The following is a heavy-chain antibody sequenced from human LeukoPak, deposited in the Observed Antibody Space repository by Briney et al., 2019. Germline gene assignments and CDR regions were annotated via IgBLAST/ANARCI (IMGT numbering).Heavy chain of an antibody. CDR2: IYYSWST. D-gene: IGHD2-2*01. Sequence: WETLSLTCTVSGGSISSSSYYWGWIRQPPGKGLEWIGSIYYSWSTYYNPSLKSRVTISVDTSKNQFSLKLNSVTAADTAVYYCARRLGRYCSSTSCYSGYFDYWGQGTLVIVSS. CDR3: ARRLGRYCSSTSCYSGYFDY. V-gene: IGHV4-39*01. J-gene: IGHJ4*02. CDR1: GGSISSSSYY.